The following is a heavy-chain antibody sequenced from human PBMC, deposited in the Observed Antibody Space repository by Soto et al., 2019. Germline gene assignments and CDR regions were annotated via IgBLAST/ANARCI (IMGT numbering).Heavy chain of an antibody. CDR2: INSDGSST. CDR1: GFIFSTYW. J-gene: IGHJ6*02. V-gene: IGHV3-74*01. Sequence: GGSLRLSCAASGFIFSTYWMHWVRQAPGKGLVWVSRINSDGSSTSYADSVEGRFTISRDNTKNTVYLQMNILRAEDTAVYYCARDAEGPFYYGMDVWGQGTTVTVSS. CDR3: ARDAEGPFYYGMDV.